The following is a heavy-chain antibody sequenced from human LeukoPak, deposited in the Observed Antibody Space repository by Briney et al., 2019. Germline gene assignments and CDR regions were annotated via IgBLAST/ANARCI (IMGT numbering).Heavy chain of an antibody. CDR3: ARHYYDSSGLAYYFDY. CDR2: VRYSGKT. J-gene: IGHJ4*02. CDR1: GGSISSTSSY. Sequence: SETLSLTCTVSGGSISSTSSYWGWIRQPPGEGLEWIGSVRYSGKTYYNPSLKSRVAMSLDTSKNQFSLRLTSVTAADTAVYSCARHYYDSSGLAYYFDYWGQGTLVTVSS. D-gene: IGHD3-22*01. V-gene: IGHV4-39*01.